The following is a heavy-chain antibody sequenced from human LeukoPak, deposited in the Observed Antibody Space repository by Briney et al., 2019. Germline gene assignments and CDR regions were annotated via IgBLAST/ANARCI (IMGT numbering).Heavy chain of an antibody. J-gene: IGHJ3*01. Sequence: PGGSLRLSCAVSGFTFSGFWMSWSRKAPGKGLEWVASINSDGSEGYYADVVKGRFTIFRDNAKNSLYLQINSLRAEDTAVYYCARSSYSSSSSVWGQGTMVTVSS. D-gene: IGHD6-6*01. CDR3: ARSSYSSSSSV. CDR2: INSDGSEG. CDR1: GFTFSGFW. V-gene: IGHV3-7*03.